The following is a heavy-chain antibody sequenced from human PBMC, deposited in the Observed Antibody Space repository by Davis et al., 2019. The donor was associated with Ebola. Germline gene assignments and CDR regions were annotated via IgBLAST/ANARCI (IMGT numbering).Heavy chain of an antibody. Sequence: ASVKVSCKASGYTFTGYYMHWVRQAPGQGLEWMGRINPNSGGTNYAQKFQGRVTMTRDTSISTAYMELSRLRSDDTAVYYCARSPYDFWSYGFDPWGQGTLVTVSS. D-gene: IGHD3-3*01. CDR2: INPNSGGT. CDR3: ARSPYDFWSYGFDP. V-gene: IGHV1-2*06. CDR1: GYTFTGYY. J-gene: IGHJ5*02.